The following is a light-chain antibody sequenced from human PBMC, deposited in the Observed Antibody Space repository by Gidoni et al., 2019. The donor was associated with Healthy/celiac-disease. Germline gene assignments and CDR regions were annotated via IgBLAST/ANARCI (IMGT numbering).Light chain of an antibody. Sequence: SHELPQPPSLSVSPGQTASITRSGDKLGDKYACWYQQKPGQSPVLVIYQDSKRPSGIPERFSGSNSGNTATLTISGTQAMDEADYYCQAWDSSTAVFGTGTKVTVL. CDR3: QAWDSSTAV. V-gene: IGLV3-1*01. CDR2: QDS. CDR1: KLGDKY. J-gene: IGLJ1*01.